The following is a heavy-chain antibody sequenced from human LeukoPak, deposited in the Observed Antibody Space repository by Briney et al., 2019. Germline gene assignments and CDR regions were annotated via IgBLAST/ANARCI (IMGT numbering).Heavy chain of an antibody. D-gene: IGHD2-15*01. CDR1: GYTFTSYG. V-gene: IGHV1-18*01. J-gene: IGHJ5*02. Sequence: ASVKVSCKASGYTFTSYGISWVRQAPGQGLEGMGWISAYNGNTNYAQKLQGRVTMTTDTSTSTAYMELRSLRSDDTAVYYCARGGSLVVVAATSWFDPWGQGTLVTVSS. CDR2: ISAYNGNT. CDR3: ARGGSLVVVAATSWFDP.